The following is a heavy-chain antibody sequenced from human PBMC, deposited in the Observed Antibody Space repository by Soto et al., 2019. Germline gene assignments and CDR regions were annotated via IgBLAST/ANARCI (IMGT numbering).Heavy chain of an antibody. D-gene: IGHD3-10*01. CDR1: GGTFSSYT. CDR3: ARDACDCCGSGSSFDY. J-gene: IGHJ4*02. Sequence: QVQLVQSGAEVKKPGSSVKVSCKASGGTFSSYTISWVRQAPGQGLEWMGRIIPILGIANYAQKFQGRVTITXXKXTNXAYMELSSLRSEDTAGYYCARDACDCCGSGSSFDYWGQGTLVTVSS. V-gene: IGHV1-69*08. CDR2: IIPILGIA.